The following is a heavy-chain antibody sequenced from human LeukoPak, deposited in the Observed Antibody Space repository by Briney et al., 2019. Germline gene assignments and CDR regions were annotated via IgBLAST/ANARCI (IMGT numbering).Heavy chain of an antibody. CDR1: GGSISSYY. CDR2: LYTSGST. D-gene: IGHD3-10*01. J-gene: IGHJ6*02. V-gene: IGHV4-4*07. Sequence: PSETLSLTCTVSGGSISSYYWSWIRQPAGKGLEWIGRLYTSGSTNYNPSLKSRVTMSVDTSKSQFSLKLDSVTAADTAVYYCARETYYYASGSYSDYYAMDVWGQGTTVTVSS. CDR3: ARETYYYASGSYSDYYAMDV.